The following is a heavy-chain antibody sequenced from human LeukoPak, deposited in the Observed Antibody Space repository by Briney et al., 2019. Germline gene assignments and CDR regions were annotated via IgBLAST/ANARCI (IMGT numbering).Heavy chain of an antibody. CDR2: ISWNSGSI. J-gene: IGHJ3*02. V-gene: IGHV3-9*01. CDR1: GFTFYDYA. D-gene: IGHD3-10*01. Sequence: GGSLRLSCAASGFTFYDYAMHWVRHAPGKGLEWVSGISWNSGSIGYADSVKGRFTISRDNAKNSLYLQMNSLRAEDTALYYCAKDINGYYYGSGSYYNWAAFDIWGQGTMVTVSS. CDR3: AKDINGYYYGSGSYYNWAAFDI.